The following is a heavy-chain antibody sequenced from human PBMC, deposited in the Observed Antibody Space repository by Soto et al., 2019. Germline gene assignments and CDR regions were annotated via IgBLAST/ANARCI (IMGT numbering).Heavy chain of an antibody. CDR3: ARVHLGELSLYSDY. V-gene: IGHV4-31*03. CDR1: GGSISSGGYY. Sequence: PSETLSLTCTVSGGSISSGGYYWSWIRQHPGKGLEWIGYIYYSGSTYYNPSLKSRVTISVDTSKDQFSLKLSSVTAADTAVYYRARVHLGELSLYSDYWGQGTLFTVSS. D-gene: IGHD3-16*02. J-gene: IGHJ4*02. CDR2: IYYSGST.